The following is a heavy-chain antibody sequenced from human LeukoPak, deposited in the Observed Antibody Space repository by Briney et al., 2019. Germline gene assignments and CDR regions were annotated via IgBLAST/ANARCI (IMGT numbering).Heavy chain of an antibody. J-gene: IGHJ4*02. V-gene: IGHV4-39*07. D-gene: IGHD6-19*01. CDR1: GGSISSSSYY. CDR3: ARGVGAGSGWYSVY. CDR2: INHSGST. Sequence: PSETLSLTCTVSGGSISSSSYYWGWIRQPPGKGLEWIGEINHSGSTNYNPSLKSRVTMSVDTSKNQFSLKLTSVTAADTAVYYCARGVGAGSGWYSVYWGQGTLVTVSS.